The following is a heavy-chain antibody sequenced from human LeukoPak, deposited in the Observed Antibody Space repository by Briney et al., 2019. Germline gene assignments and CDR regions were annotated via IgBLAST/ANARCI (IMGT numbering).Heavy chain of an antibody. V-gene: IGHV4-59*08. J-gene: IGHJ4*02. Sequence: SETLSLTCTVSGGSISSSYWSWIRQPPGKGLEWIGYIYYSGSTNYNPSLKSRVTISVDTSKNQFSLKLSSVTAADTAVYYCARQTGSQVTVLRYWGQGTLVTVSS. CDR1: GGSISSSY. D-gene: IGHD3-10*01. CDR3: ARQTGSQVTVLRY. CDR2: IYYSGST.